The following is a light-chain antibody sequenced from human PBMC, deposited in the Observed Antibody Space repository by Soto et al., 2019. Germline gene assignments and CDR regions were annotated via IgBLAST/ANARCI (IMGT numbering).Light chain of an antibody. V-gene: IGKV3-15*01. CDR3: QQYNNWIT. J-gene: IGKJ5*01. CDR1: QSVSSN. Sequence: EIALTQSPGTLSLSPGEIATLSCRASQSVSSNLAWYQQKPGQAPRLLIYAASNRATGVPARFSGSWSGTEFTLTISSLQSEDFAVYYCQQYNNWITFGQGTRLEIK. CDR2: AAS.